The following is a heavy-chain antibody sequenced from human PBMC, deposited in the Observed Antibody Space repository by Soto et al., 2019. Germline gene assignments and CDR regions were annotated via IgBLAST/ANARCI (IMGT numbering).Heavy chain of an antibody. D-gene: IGHD4-17*01. CDR2: MYYSGST. V-gene: IGHV4-31*03. CDR1: GSSISSGGYY. J-gene: IGHJ4*02. Sequence: QVQLQESGPGLVRPSQTLSLTCTVSGSSISSGGYYWSWIRQHPGKGLEWIGYMYYSGSTYYNPSLKSRVTLSVDTSKNQFSLKLSSVTAADTAVYYCARARDYGDSDYWGQGTLVTVSS. CDR3: ARARDYGDSDY.